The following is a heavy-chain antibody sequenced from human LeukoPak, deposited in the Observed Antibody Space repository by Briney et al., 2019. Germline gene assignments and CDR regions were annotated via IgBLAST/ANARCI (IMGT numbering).Heavy chain of an antibody. V-gene: IGHV1-69*05. Sequence: ASVKVSCKASGGTFSSYAISWVRQAPGQGLEWVGGIIPIFGTANYAQKFQGRVTITTDESTSTAYMELSSMRSEDTAVYYCAGYGPPLDYYFDYWGQGTLVTVSS. CDR1: GGTFSSYA. CDR2: IIPIFGTA. D-gene: IGHD3-10*01. CDR3: AGYGPPLDYYFDY. J-gene: IGHJ4*02.